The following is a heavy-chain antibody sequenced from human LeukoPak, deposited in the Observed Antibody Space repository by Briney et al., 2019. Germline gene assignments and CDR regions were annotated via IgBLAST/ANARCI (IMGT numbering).Heavy chain of an antibody. Sequence: GGSLRLSCAASGFTFSSYAMSWVRQAPGKGLEWVSGISGTGDSTYYADSVKGRFSISRDNSKNTLYLQMNSLRAEDTAVYYCAKRYSSTWYNWFDPWGQGTLVTVPS. D-gene: IGHD6-13*01. V-gene: IGHV3-23*01. CDR3: AKRYSSTWYNWFDP. CDR2: ISGTGDST. CDR1: GFTFSSYA. J-gene: IGHJ5*02.